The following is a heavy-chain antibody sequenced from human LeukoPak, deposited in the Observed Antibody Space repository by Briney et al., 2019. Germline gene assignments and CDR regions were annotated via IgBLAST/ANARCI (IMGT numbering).Heavy chain of an antibody. CDR2: ISAYNGNT. D-gene: IGHD3-3*01. CDR1: GYTFTSYG. J-gene: IGHJ4*02. V-gene: IGHV1-18*01. Sequence: ASVKVSCKASGYTFTSYGISWVRQAPGQGLEWMGWISAYNGNTNYAQKLQGRVTMTTDTSTSTAYMELRSLRSDDTAVYYCARQGGTIFGVVIRDFDYWGQGTLVTVSS. CDR3: ARQGGTIFGVVIRDFDY.